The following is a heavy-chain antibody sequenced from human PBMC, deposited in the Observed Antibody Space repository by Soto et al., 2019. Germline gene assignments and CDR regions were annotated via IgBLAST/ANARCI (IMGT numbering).Heavy chain of an antibody. D-gene: IGHD3-22*01. Sequence: PSETLSLTCTVSGGSVSSGSYYWSWIRQSPGKGLEWIGHIHYSGSASNNPSLKSRVTISADTSKNQFSLKLTSVTAADTAVYYYDSTGYHFDYWGQGTLVTVSS. CDR3: DSTGYHFDY. CDR2: IHYSGSA. V-gene: IGHV4-30-4*08. CDR1: GGSVSSGSYY. J-gene: IGHJ4*02.